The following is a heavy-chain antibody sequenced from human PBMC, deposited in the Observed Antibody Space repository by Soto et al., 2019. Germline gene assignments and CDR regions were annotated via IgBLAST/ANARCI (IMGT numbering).Heavy chain of an antibody. V-gene: IGHV1-46*03. CDR2: INPNGGSI. CDR1: GYSFTSQY. Sequence: QVQLVQSGAEVKKPGASVKISCEASGYSFTSQYVHWVRQAPGQGLEWMGIINPNGGSITYAQKFRGGAPKPGDTSRIKVYMGLSSLTSGDTAVFYCGREQGLRPGGGGTEPLDIWGQGTMVTVAS. D-gene: IGHD5-12*01. J-gene: IGHJ3*02. CDR3: GREQGLRPGGGGTEPLDI.